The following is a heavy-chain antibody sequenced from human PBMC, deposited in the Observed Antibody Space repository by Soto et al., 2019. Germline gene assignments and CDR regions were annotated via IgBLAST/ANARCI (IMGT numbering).Heavy chain of an antibody. D-gene: IGHD6-19*01. Sequence: GASVKVSCKASGYTFTSYDINWVRQATGQGLEWMGWMNPNSGNTGYAQKFQGRVTMTRNTSISTAYMELSSLRSEDTAVYYCALGGVAGSKPANWFDPWGQGTLVTVSS. V-gene: IGHV1-8*01. CDR2: MNPNSGNT. J-gene: IGHJ5*02. CDR3: ALGGVAGSKPANWFDP. CDR1: GYTFTSYD.